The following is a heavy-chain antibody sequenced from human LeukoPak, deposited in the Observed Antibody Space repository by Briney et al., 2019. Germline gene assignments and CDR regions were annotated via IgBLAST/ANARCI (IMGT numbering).Heavy chain of an antibody. Sequence: SETLSLTCTVSGGSISSSSYYWGWIRQPPGKGLEWIGSIYYSGSTYYNPSLKSRVTISVDTSKNQFSLKLSSVTAADTAVYYCARGKWEVRFDHWGQGTQVTVSS. CDR2: IYYSGST. J-gene: IGHJ4*02. D-gene: IGHD1-26*01. CDR1: GGSISSSSYY. V-gene: IGHV4-39*07. CDR3: ARGKWEVRFDH.